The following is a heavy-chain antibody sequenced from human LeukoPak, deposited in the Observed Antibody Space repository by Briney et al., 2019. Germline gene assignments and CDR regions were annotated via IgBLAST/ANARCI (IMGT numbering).Heavy chain of an antibody. D-gene: IGHD5-12*01. CDR2: ISWNSGSI. Sequence: GGSLRLSCAASGFTFDDYAMHWVRQAPGKGLEWVSGISWNSGSIGYADSVKGRFTISRDNAKNSLYLQMNSLRAEDTALYYCAKDMALDIVATFDYWGQGTLVTVSS. V-gene: IGHV3-9*01. CDR3: AKDMALDIVATFDY. J-gene: IGHJ4*02. CDR1: GFTFDDYA.